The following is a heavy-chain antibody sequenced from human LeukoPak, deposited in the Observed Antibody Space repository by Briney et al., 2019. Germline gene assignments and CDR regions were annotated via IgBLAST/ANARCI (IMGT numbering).Heavy chain of an antibody. CDR1: GGSISSGSW. CDR2: ISQSGIT. V-gene: IGHV4-4*02. D-gene: IGHD3-3*01. Sequence: SGTLSLTCAVYGGSISSGSWWSWVRQPPGKGLQWIGEISQSGITNYNASLKSRVHISVDKSKNQLSLELTSVTAADTAVYYCAREGGFYRPLDYSGQGTLVTVSS. CDR3: AREGGFYRPLDY. J-gene: IGHJ4*02.